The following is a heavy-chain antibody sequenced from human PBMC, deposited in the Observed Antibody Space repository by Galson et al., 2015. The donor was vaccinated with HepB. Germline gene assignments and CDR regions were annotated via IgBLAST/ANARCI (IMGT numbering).Heavy chain of an antibody. V-gene: IGHV1-46*01. J-gene: IGHJ4*01. CDR1: GYTFSKFY. Sequence: SVKVSCKASGYTFSKFYMHWVRQAPGQGLEWMGIINPSGGYAGYAQKFQGRLSMTRDTAASTVYMELSSLTSEDTAVYYCVRASPVYGILTGYSFETDYWGQGTLVTVSS. CDR3: VRASPVYGILTGYSFETDY. CDR2: INPSGGYA. D-gene: IGHD3-9*01.